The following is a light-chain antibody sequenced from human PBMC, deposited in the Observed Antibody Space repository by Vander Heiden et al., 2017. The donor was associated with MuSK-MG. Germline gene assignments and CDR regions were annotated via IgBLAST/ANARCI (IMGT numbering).Light chain of an antibody. V-gene: IGLV1-40*01. CDR3: QSYDTSLSGV. CDR2: GNN. CDR1: SSNIGAGYD. J-gene: IGLJ2*01. Sequence: SVLTQPPSVSGAPGQRVPISCTGSSSNIGAGYDVHWYQQFPGTAPKLLIYGNNNRPSGVPDRFAGSKSGTSASLAIAGRQAEDEADYYCQSYDTSLSGVFGGGTKLTVL.